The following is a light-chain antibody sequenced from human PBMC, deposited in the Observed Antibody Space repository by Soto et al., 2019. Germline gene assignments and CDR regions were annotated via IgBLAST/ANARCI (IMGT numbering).Light chain of an antibody. V-gene: IGKV1-12*01. Sequence: DIHMTQSPSSVSASVGDIVTITCRASQGISSWLAWYQQKPGKAPKLLIYTVSSLQSGVPSRFSGSVSGTDFTLPISSLQPEDFATYYCQHPNSFPLTFAGGNKVEIK. CDR3: QHPNSFPLT. CDR1: QGISSW. CDR2: TVS. J-gene: IGKJ4*01.